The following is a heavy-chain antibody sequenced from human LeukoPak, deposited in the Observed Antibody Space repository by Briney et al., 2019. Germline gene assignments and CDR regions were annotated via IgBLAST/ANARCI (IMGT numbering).Heavy chain of an antibody. Sequence: GGSLRLSCAASGFTFSSYAMNCVRQAPGKGLEWVSISGSGGDTYYAGSVKGRFTISRDNSKNTLYLQMNSLRAEDTAVYYCAKARGATYGTYYFDYWGQGTLVTVSS. CDR1: GFTFSSYA. J-gene: IGHJ4*02. D-gene: IGHD4/OR15-4a*01. V-gene: IGHV3-23*01. CDR2: SGSGGDT. CDR3: AKARGATYGTYYFDY.